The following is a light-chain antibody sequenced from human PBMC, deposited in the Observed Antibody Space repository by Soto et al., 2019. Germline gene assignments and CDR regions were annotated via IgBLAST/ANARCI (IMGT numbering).Light chain of an antibody. Sequence: EIVLTHSPGTLSLSPGERATLSCRASQSVSSSYLAWYQQKPGQAPRLLIYGASSRATGIPDRFSGSGSGTDFTLTISRLEPEDFAVYYCQQYGSSLLFGGGTKVDIK. CDR1: QSVSSSY. J-gene: IGKJ4*01. CDR2: GAS. CDR3: QQYGSSLL. V-gene: IGKV3-20*01.